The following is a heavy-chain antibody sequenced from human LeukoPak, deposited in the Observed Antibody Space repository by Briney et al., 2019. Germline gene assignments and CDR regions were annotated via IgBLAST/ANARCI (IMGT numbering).Heavy chain of an antibody. J-gene: IGHJ4*02. CDR2: ISAYNGNT. Sequence: VASVKVSCKASGYTFTSYGISWVRQAPGHGLEWMGWISAYNGNTNYAQKLQGRVTMTTDTSTSTAYMELRSLRSDDTAVYYCARGGRYCGGDCYFAWGQGTLVTVSS. V-gene: IGHV1-18*01. CDR1: GYTFTSYG. CDR3: ARGGRYCGGDCYFA. D-gene: IGHD2-21*02.